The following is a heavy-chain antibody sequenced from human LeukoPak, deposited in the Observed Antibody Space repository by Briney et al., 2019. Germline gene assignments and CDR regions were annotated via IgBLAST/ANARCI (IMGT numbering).Heavy chain of an antibody. J-gene: IGHJ3*02. V-gene: IGHV1-8*01. CDR3: ATVVPGDAFDI. CDR1: GYTFTSYD. D-gene: IGHD2-2*01. CDR2: MNPNSGNT. Sequence: ASVKVSCKASGYTFTSYDINWVRQATGQGLEWMGWMNPNSGNTGYAQKLQGRVTMTTDTSTSTAYMELRSLRSDDTAVYYCATVVPGDAFDIWGQGTMVTVSS.